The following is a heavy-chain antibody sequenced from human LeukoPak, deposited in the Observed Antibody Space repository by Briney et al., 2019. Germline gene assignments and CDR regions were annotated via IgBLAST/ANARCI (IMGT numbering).Heavy chain of an antibody. Sequence: SETLSLTCTVSGGSISSYYWSWIRQPPGKGLEWIGYIYYSGSTNYNPSLKSRVTISVDTSKNQFSLKLSSVTAADTAVYYCALRTAMVTYFDYWGQGTLVTVSS. V-gene: IGHV4-59*12. D-gene: IGHD5-18*01. CDR3: ALRTAMVTYFDY. CDR1: GGSISSYY. J-gene: IGHJ4*02. CDR2: IYYSGST.